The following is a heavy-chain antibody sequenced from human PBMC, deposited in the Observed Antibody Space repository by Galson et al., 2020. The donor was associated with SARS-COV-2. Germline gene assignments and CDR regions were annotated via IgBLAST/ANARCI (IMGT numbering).Heavy chain of an antibody. Sequence: GESLKIPCAASGFTFSSYAMHWVRQAPGKGLEWVAVISYDGSNKYYADSVKGRFTISRDNSKNTLYLQMNSLRAEDTAVYYCARDPPRVVVITPQTPDYWGQGTLVTVSS. CDR2: ISYDGSNK. CDR1: GFTFSSYA. CDR3: ARDPPRVVVITPQTPDY. D-gene: IGHD3-22*01. J-gene: IGHJ4*02. V-gene: IGHV3-30-3*01.